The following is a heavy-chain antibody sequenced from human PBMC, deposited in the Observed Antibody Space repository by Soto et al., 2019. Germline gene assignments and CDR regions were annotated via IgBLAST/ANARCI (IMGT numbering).Heavy chain of an antibody. J-gene: IGHJ5*02. Sequence: QVQLVQSGAEVKKPGASVKVSCKASGYTFTSYGISWVRQAPGQGLEWMGWISAYNGNTNYAQKLQGRVTMTTDTSTSTAYMELRSLRSDDTAVYYCAASNPYYYDSSGYNWFDPWSQGTLVTVSS. CDR2: ISAYNGNT. D-gene: IGHD3-22*01. V-gene: IGHV1-18*01. CDR3: AASNPYYYDSSGYNWFDP. CDR1: GYTFTSYG.